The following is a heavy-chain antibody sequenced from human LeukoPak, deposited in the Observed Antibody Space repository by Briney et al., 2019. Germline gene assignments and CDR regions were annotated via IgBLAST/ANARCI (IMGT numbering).Heavy chain of an antibody. V-gene: IGHV3-23*01. D-gene: IGHD6-19*01. CDR2: ISGSGGST. CDR1: GFTFSSYA. CDR3: AKGIYSSGWSYFDY. J-gene: IGHJ4*01. Sequence: GGSLGLSCAASGFTFSSYAMSWVRQAPGKGLEWVSAISGSGGSTYYADSVKGRFTISRDNSKNTLYLQMNSLRAEDTAVYYCAKGIYSSGWSYFDYWGHGTLVTVSS.